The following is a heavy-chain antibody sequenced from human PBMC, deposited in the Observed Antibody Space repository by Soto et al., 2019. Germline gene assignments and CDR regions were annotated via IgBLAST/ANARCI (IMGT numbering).Heavy chain of an antibody. Sequence: SETLSLTCAVYGGSFSGHYWSWIRQPPGKGLEWIGEINHSGSTNYNPSLKSRVTISVDTSKNQFSLKLSSVTAADTAVYYCASLGYCSGGSCYRYYMDVWGKGTTVTVSS. V-gene: IGHV4-34*01. J-gene: IGHJ6*03. D-gene: IGHD2-15*01. CDR2: INHSGST. CDR3: ASLGYCSGGSCYRYYMDV. CDR1: GGSFSGHY.